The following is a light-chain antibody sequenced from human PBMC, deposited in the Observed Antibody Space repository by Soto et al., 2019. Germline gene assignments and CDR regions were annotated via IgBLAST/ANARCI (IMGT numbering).Light chain of an antibody. Sequence: QSVLTQPASVSGSPGQSITISCTGTSSDVGGYNYVSWYQQHPGKAPKLMIYDVSNRPSGVSNRFSGSKSGNTASLTISGLQAEDEADYSCSSYTSRSIRLGGGTKLTVL. J-gene: IGLJ2*01. V-gene: IGLV2-14*01. CDR2: DVS. CDR3: SSYTSRSIR. CDR1: SSDVGGYNY.